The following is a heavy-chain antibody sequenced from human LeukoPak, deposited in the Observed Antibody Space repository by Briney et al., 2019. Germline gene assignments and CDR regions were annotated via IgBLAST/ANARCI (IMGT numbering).Heavy chain of an antibody. CDR2: ISGSGSST. CDR3: AVGGHDY. V-gene: IGHV3-23*01. CDR1: GFTFSSYW. Sequence: PWGSLRLSCAASGFTFSSYWMSWVRRAPGEGLEWVSAISGSGSSTYYADSVKGRFTISRDNSKNTLYLQMNSLRAEDTAVYYCAVGGHDYWGQGTLVTVSS. D-gene: IGHD3-16*01. J-gene: IGHJ4*02.